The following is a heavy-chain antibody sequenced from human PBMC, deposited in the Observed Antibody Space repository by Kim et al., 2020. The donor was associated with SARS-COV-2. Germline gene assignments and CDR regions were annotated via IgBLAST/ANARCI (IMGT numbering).Heavy chain of an antibody. CDR1: GGSFSGYY. D-gene: IGHD3-10*01. CDR3: ARVGELFLSRSGGFDY. CDR2: INHIGIT. J-gene: IGHJ4*02. V-gene: IGHV4-34*01. Sequence: SETLSLTCAVYGGSFSGYYCSWSGQRPGKGREWIGEINHIGITNHTPSLNSRVTISVDTSKNQFSLKLSSVTAADTAVYYCARVGELFLSRSGGFDYWGQGTLVTVSS.